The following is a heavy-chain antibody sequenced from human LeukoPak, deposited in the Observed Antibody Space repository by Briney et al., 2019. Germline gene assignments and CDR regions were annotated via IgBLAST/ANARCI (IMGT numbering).Heavy chain of an antibody. D-gene: IGHD5-12*01. Sequence: GGSLRLSCAASGVXFYSYEINWVRQAPGKGMEWVSYISSSGTNIFYADSVKGRFTISRANAKNSLYLQMNSLRADDTAVYSCARGYTYFDYWGQGTLVTVSS. CDR3: ARGYTYFDY. CDR2: ISSSGTNI. J-gene: IGHJ4*02. CDR1: GVXFYSYE. V-gene: IGHV3-48*03.